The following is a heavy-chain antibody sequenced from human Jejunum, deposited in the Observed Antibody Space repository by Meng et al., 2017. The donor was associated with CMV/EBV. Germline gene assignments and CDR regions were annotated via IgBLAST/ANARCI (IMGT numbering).Heavy chain of an antibody. D-gene: IGHD1-7*01. V-gene: IGHV4-4*02. CDR3: GRDQGRELINH. J-gene: IGHJ4*02. CDR2: VYHRGDT. Sequence: QVHVQEAGPGRGRPSGTLALTCTVSGDSISSDIWWSWVRQPPGKGLEWIGEVYHRGDTNYNPSLKSRVDISVDKSKNQFYLSLFSVTAADTAVYYCGRDQGRELINHWGQGTLVTVSS. CDR1: GDSISSDIW.